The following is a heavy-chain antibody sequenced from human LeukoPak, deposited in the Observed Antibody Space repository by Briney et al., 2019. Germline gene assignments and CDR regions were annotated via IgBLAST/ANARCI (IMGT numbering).Heavy chain of an antibody. D-gene: IGHD3-10*01. J-gene: IGHJ4*02. CDR1: GYTFTGYY. Sequence: ASLKGSCKASGYTFTGYYMHWVRQAPGHGREWMGWITPNSGVTTSAQKFLGRVTMTRDTSIRTPYTELTRLTSDDTAVHYCARGGPVNRVPVSYPLFEYWGQGTLVTVSS. CDR3: ARGGPVNRVPVSYPLFEY. CDR2: ITPNSGVT. V-gene: IGHV1-2*02.